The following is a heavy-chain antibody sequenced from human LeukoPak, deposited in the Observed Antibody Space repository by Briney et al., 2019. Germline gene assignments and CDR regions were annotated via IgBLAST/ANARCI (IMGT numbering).Heavy chain of an antibody. CDR1: GFTFTSYP. Sequence: PGRSLRLSCAASGFTFTSYPMHWVRQAPGRGLEWVAVISSDGTIKYYADSVKGRFTISRDNSKNTLYLQTNSLRVEDTAVYYCVREVVGAIYFDYWGQGALVTVSS. D-gene: IGHD1-26*01. V-gene: IGHV3-30-3*01. J-gene: IGHJ4*02. CDR3: VREVVGAIYFDY. CDR2: ISSDGTIK.